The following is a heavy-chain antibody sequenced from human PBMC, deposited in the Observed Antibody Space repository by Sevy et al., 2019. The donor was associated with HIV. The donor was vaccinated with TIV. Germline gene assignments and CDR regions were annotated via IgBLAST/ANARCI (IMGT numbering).Heavy chain of an antibody. Sequence: SETLSLTCTVSGVSIINNNYFWGWIRQPPGKGLEWIGAIYYTGSTYYNSSLNSRITISIDTSRGQFSLDLSSVTAADTAVYYCARHFGGGGKRGLDVWGQWTTVTVSS. V-gene: IGHV4-39*01. J-gene: IGHJ6*02. CDR2: IYYTGST. CDR3: ARHFGGGGKRGLDV. D-gene: IGHD3-10*01. CDR1: GVSIINNNYF.